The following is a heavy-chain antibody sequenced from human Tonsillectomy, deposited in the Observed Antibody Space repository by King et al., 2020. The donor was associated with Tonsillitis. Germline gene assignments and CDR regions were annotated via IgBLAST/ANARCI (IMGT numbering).Heavy chain of an antibody. D-gene: IGHD3-22*01. CDR3: ARASGDYYDSSGYYLF. Sequence: VQLQESGPGLVKPSETLSLTCTVSGGSISSYYWSWIRQPPGKGLEWIGYIYYSGSTNYNPSLQSRVTISVDTSKNQFSLKLSSVTAADTAVYYCARASGDYYDSSGYYLFWGQGTLVTVSS. V-gene: IGHV4-59*01. CDR1: GGSISSYY. J-gene: IGHJ4*02. CDR2: IYYSGST.